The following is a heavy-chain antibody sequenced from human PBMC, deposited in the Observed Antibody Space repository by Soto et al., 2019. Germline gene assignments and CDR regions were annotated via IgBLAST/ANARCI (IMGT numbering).Heavy chain of an antibody. Sequence: QVTLKESGPVLVNPTETLTLTCTVSGFSLSNARMGVSWIRQPPGKALEWLAHIFSNDEKSYSTSLKSRLTISKDTSKSQVVLTMTNMDPVDTATYYCARIRMGSSWGVVTVHGMDVWGQGTTVTVSS. V-gene: IGHV2-26*01. J-gene: IGHJ6*02. CDR2: IFSNDEK. CDR3: ARIRMGSSWGVVTVHGMDV. CDR1: GFSLSNARMG. D-gene: IGHD6-13*01.